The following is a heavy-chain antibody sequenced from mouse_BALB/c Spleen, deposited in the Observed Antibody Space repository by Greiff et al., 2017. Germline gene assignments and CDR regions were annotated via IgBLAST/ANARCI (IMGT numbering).Heavy chain of an antibody. J-gene: IGHJ2*01. V-gene: IGHV5-12-1*01. D-gene: IGHD2-10*01. CDR3: AKPIPSMDY. Sequence: EVQGVESGGGLVKPGGSLKLSCAASGFAFSSYDMSWVRQTPEKRLEWVAYISSGGGSTYYPDTVKGRFTISRDNAKNTLYLQMSSLKSEDTAMYYCAKPIPSMDYWGQGTTLTVSS. CDR2: ISSGGGST. CDR1: GFAFSSYD.